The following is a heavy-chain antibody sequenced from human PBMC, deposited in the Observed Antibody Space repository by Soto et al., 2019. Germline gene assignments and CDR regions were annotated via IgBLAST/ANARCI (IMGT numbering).Heavy chain of an antibody. J-gene: IGHJ4*02. Sequence: QVQLQESGPGLVKPSETLSLTCTVSGGSISTFYWSWIRQPPGKGLEWIGYIYYNGNTNYSPSLKRRVTMSVDTSKNQFSLNLNSVSAADTAVYYCARDGSRYDFWSGPYYFDYWGQGTLVTVSS. CDR1: GGSISTFY. CDR2: IYYNGNT. V-gene: IGHV4-59*01. D-gene: IGHD3-3*01. CDR3: ARDGSRYDFWSGPYYFDY.